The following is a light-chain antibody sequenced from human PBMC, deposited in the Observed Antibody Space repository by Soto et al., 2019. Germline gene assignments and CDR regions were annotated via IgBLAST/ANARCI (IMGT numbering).Light chain of an antibody. Sequence: DIVMTQSPDSLAVSLGERATINCKSSQSVLSSSDNKNYLAWYQQKHGQPPKLLIYLASTRESGVPDRFSGSGSVTDFTLTISRLQAEDVAVYYFQNYYGSTSFGPGTKVDIK. J-gene: IGKJ3*01. V-gene: IGKV4-1*01. CDR2: LAS. CDR3: QNYYGSTS. CDR1: QSVLSSSDNKNY.